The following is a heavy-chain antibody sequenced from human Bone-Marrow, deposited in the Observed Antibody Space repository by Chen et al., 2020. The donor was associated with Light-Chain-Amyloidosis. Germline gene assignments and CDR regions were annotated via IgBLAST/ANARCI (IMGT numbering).Heavy chain of an antibody. V-gene: IGHV4-39*07. Sequence: QVQLQQWGAGLLKPSATLSLTCTVSGGSISSSSYYWGWIRQPPGKGLEWIGSIYYSGSTYYNPSLKSRVTISVDTSKNQFSLKLGSVTAADTAVYYCARDTPSPDLNWFDPWGQGTLVTVSS. CDR3: ARDTPSPDLNWFDP. J-gene: IGHJ5*02. CDR2: IYYSGST. CDR1: GGSISSSSYY.